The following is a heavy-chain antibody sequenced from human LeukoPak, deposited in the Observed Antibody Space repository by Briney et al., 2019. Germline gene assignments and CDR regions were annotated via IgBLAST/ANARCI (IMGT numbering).Heavy chain of an antibody. V-gene: IGHV4-59*01. CDR2: IYYSGST. D-gene: IGHD7-27*01. J-gene: IGHJ4*02. Sequence: SETLSLTCTVSGGSISSYYWSWIRQPPGKGLEWIGYIYYSGSTNYNPSLKSRVTISVDTSKNQFSLKLSSVTAADTAVYYCARAGTNWGSYFDYWGQGTLATVSS. CDR3: ARAGTNWGSYFDY. CDR1: GGSISSYY.